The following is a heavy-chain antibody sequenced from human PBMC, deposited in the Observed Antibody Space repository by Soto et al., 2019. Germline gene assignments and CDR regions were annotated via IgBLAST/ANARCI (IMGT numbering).Heavy chain of an antibody. CDR1: GFTFSSYE. Sequence: RRLSCAASGFTFSSYEMNWVRQAPGKGLEWVSYISSSGSTIYYADSVKGRFTISRDNAKNSLYLQMNSLRAEDTAVYYCARDLSGWPLDYWGQGTLVTVSS. D-gene: IGHD6-19*01. V-gene: IGHV3-48*03. CDR2: ISSSGSTI. CDR3: ARDLSGWPLDY. J-gene: IGHJ4*02.